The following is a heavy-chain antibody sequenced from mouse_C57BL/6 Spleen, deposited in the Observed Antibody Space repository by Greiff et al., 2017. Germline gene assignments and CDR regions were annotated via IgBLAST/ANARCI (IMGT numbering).Heavy chain of an antibody. D-gene: IGHD4-1*01. J-gene: IGHJ2*01. V-gene: IGHV14-1*01. CDR2: IDPEDGDT. Sequence: VQLQQSGAELVRPGASVKLSCTASGFNIKDYYMHWVKQRPEQGLEWIGRIDPEDGDTEYAPKFQGKATMTADTSSNTAYLQLSSLTSEDTAVFYCTGSGGGDYFDYWGQGTTLTVSS. CDR1: GFNIKDYY. CDR3: TGSGGGDYFDY.